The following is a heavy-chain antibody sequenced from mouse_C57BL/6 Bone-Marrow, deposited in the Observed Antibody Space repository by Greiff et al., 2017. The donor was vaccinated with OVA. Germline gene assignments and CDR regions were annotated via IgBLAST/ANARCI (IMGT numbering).Heavy chain of an antibody. D-gene: IGHD1-1*01. V-gene: IGHV1-5*01. CDR1: GYTFTSYW. CDR2: IYPGNSDT. Sequence: DVKLQESGTVLARPGASVKMSCKTSGYTFTSYWMHWVKQRPGQGLEWIGAIYPGNSDTSYNQKFKGKAKLTAVTSASTAYMELSSLTNEDSAVYYCTPFITTVVEAMDYWGQGTSVTVSS. J-gene: IGHJ4*01. CDR3: TPFITTVVEAMDY.